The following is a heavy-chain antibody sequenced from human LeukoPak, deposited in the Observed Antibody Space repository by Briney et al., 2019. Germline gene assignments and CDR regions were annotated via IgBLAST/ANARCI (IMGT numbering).Heavy chain of an antibody. CDR3: AKLPTYYYDSSGYYPFDY. CDR2: TSGSGGST. Sequence: GGSLRLSCAASGFTFSSYAMSWVRQAPGKGLEWVSATSGSGGSTYYADSVKGRFTISRDNSKNTLYLQMNSLRAEDTAVYYCAKLPTYYYDSSGYYPFDYWGQGTLVTVSS. J-gene: IGHJ4*02. D-gene: IGHD3-22*01. V-gene: IGHV3-23*01. CDR1: GFTFSSYA.